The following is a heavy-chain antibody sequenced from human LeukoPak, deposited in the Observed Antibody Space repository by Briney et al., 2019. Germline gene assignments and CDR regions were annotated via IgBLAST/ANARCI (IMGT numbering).Heavy chain of an antibody. CDR1: DDSISDYY. Sequence: SETLSLTCTVSDDSISDYYRGWIRQPPGKGLEWIGYIYYSGSTNYNPSLKSRVTISVDTSKNQFSLKLSSVTAADTAVYYCASGPDCGGDCYPNYYYGMDVWGQGTTVTVSS. CDR2: IYYSGST. CDR3: ASGPDCGGDCYPNYYYGMDV. V-gene: IGHV4-59*01. J-gene: IGHJ6*02. D-gene: IGHD2-21*02.